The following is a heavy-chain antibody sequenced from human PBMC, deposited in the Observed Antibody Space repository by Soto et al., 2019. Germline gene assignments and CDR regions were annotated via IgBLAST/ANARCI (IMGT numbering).Heavy chain of an antibody. CDR1: GFTVSGMF. CDR3: ARDADSSGLHY. CDR2: IYPAGPT. D-gene: IGHD6-19*01. Sequence: GGYLRLSCAASGFTVSGMFMNWVRQAPGKGLEWVSVIYPAGPTYYADSVKGRFTISRDNSKNTLFLQLNNLRAKDTAAYYCARDADSSGLHYWGQGILLTV. J-gene: IGHJ4*02. V-gene: IGHV3-53*01.